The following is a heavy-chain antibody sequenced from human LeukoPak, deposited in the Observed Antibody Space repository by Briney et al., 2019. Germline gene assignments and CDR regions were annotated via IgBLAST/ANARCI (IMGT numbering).Heavy chain of an antibody. CDR2: ISGSGTST. Sequence: PGGSLRLSCAASGVTFSTYPMAWVRQGPGKGLEWISSISGSGTSTFYADSVKGRFAISRDNSKNTLYLQMNSLRAEDTAVYYCAKVTVITIFGVVIIDAIDYWGQGTLVTVSS. D-gene: IGHD3-3*01. CDR1: GVTFSTYP. V-gene: IGHV3-23*01. CDR3: AKVTVITIFGVVIIDAIDY. J-gene: IGHJ4*02.